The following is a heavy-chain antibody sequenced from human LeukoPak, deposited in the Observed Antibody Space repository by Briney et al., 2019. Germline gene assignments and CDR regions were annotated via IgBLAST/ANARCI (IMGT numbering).Heavy chain of an antibody. CDR2: IYHSGST. Sequence: PSETLSLTCAVSGYSISSGYYWGWIRQPPGKGLEWIGSIYHSGSTYYNPSLKSRVTISVDTSKNQFSLKLSSVTAADTAVYYCARGLRYCSSTSCYPRFDYWGQGTLVTVSS. J-gene: IGHJ4*02. CDR3: ARGLRYCSSTSCYPRFDY. D-gene: IGHD2-2*01. V-gene: IGHV4-38-2*01. CDR1: GYSISSGYY.